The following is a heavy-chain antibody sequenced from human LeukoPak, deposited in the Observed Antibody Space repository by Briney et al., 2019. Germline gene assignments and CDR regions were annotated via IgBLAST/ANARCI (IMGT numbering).Heavy chain of an antibody. CDR1: GDSISSFR. CDR2: IYTSGST. V-gene: IGHV4-4*07. Sequence: PSETLSLTCTVSGDSISSFRWSWIRQPAGKGLEWIGRIYTSGSTNYNPSLKSRVTMSVDTSKNQFSLKLSSVTAADTAVYYCANYGVVLATYGSPSPFVYWGQGTLVTVSS. J-gene: IGHJ4*02. CDR3: ANYGVVLATYGSPSPFVY. D-gene: IGHD3-16*01.